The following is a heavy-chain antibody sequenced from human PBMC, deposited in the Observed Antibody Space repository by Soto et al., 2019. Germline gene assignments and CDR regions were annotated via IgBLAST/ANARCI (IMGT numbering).Heavy chain of an antibody. V-gene: IGHV1-3*05. CDR3: ARDPSYYGMDV. CDR1: GYTFTSYA. Sequence: QVQLVQSGAEEKKPGASVKVSCKASGYTFTSYAMHWVRQAPGQRLEWMGWINAGNGNTKYSQKFKGRVTITRDTSASKAYMELSSLRSEDTAVYYCARDPSYYGMDVWGQGTTVTVSS. J-gene: IGHJ6*02. CDR2: INAGNGNT.